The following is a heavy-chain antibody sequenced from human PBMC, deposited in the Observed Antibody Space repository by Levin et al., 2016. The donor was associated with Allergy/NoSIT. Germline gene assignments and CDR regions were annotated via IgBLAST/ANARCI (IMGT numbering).Heavy chain of an antibody. CDR1: GGTFSSYA. CDR2: IIPIFGTA. V-gene: IGHV1-69*13. CDR3: ARSYCSSTSCYFDYYYMDV. Sequence: SVKVSCKASGGTFSSYAISWVRQAPGQGLEWMGGIIPIFGTANYAQKFQGRVTITADESTSTAYMELSSLRSEDTAVYYCARSYCSSTSCYFDYYYMDVWGKGTTVTVSS. D-gene: IGHD2-2*01. J-gene: IGHJ6*03.